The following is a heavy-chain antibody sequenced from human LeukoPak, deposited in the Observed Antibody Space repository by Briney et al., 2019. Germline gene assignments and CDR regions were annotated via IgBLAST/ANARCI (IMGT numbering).Heavy chain of an antibody. V-gene: IGHV1-2*02. CDR1: GYTFTSYA. D-gene: IGHD1-26*01. Sequence: ASVKVSCKASGYTFTSYAMNWVRQAPGQGLEWMGWINPNSGGTNYAQKFQGRVTMTRDTSISTAYMELSRLRSDDTAVYYCARDGTVNWFDPWGQGTLVTVSS. CDR2: INPNSGGT. CDR3: ARDGTVNWFDP. J-gene: IGHJ5*02.